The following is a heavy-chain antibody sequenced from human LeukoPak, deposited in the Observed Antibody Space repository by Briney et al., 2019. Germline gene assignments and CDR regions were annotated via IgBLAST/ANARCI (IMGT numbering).Heavy chain of an antibody. D-gene: IGHD3-22*01. CDR3: AKDQTDRAEGSGYYVGAGWFDP. Sequence: QTGGSLRLSCAASVFTFSSYAMSWVRQAPGKGLEWVSAISGSGGSTYYADSVKGRFTISRDNSKNTLYLQMNSLRAEDTAVYYCAKDQTDRAEGSGYYVGAGWFDPWGQGTLVTVSS. CDR1: VFTFSSYA. CDR2: ISGSGGST. V-gene: IGHV3-23*01. J-gene: IGHJ5*02.